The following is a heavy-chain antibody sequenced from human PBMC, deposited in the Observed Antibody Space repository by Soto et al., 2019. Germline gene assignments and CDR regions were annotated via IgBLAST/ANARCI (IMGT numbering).Heavy chain of an antibody. CDR2: IYHTGNA. CDR3: ARAGNSWYGSFDY. Sequence: SETVSLTSSVSGDSISNSRFYWAWIRLPPGEGLEWIGSIYHTGNAYYNPSLKSRVTIFVDTSKNQFSLKLTSVTAADTAVYYCARAGNSWYGSFDYWGQGTLVSVS. V-gene: IGHV4-39*07. D-gene: IGHD6-13*01. CDR1: GDSISNSRFY. J-gene: IGHJ4*02.